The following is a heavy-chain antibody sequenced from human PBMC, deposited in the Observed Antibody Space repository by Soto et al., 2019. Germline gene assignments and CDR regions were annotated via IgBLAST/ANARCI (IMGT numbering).Heavy chain of an antibody. V-gene: IGHV3-23*01. J-gene: IGHJ6*02. CDR1: GFTFSSYA. Sequence: GGSLRLSCAASGFTFSSYAMSWVRQAPGKGLEWVSAISGSGGSTYYADSVKGRFTISRDNSKNTLYLQMNSLRAEDTAVYYCAKHAYYYDSSGYENYYYYGMDVWGQGTTVTVSS. CDR2: ISGSGGST. D-gene: IGHD3-22*01. CDR3: AKHAYYYDSSGYENYYYYGMDV.